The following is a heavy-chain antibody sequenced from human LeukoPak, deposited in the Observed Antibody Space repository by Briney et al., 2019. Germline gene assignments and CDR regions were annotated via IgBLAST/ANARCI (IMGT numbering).Heavy chain of an antibody. D-gene: IGHD6-19*01. J-gene: IGHJ3*02. Sequence: GGSLRLSCAASGFTFSNAWMSWVRQAPGKGLEWVGRIKSKTDGGTTDYAAPVKGRFTISRDDSKNTLYLQMNSLKTEDTAVYYCTTDVLSVAGLDAFDIWGQGTMVTVSS. V-gene: IGHV3-15*01. CDR2: IKSKTDGGTT. CDR1: GFTFSNAW. CDR3: TTDVLSVAGLDAFDI.